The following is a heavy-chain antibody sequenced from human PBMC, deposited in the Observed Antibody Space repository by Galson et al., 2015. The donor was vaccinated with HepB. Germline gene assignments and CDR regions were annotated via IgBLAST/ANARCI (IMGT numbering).Heavy chain of an antibody. CDR3: ARDRLLWFGELWALDY. CDR1: GFTFSSYA. CDR2: ISYDGSNK. J-gene: IGHJ4*02. D-gene: IGHD3-10*01. Sequence: SLRLSCAASGFTFSSYAMHWVRQAPGKGLEWVAVISYDGSNKYYADSVKGRFTISRDNSKNTLYLQMNSLRAEDTAVYYCARDRLLWFGELWALDYWGQGTLVTVSS. V-gene: IGHV3-30-3*01.